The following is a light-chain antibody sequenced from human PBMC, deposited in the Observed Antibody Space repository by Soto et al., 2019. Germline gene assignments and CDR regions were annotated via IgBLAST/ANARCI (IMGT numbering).Light chain of an antibody. Sequence: DIQMTQSPSSLSASVGDRVTITCRASQSISNYLNWYQQKPGKAPKLLIYAASSLQSGVPSRFSGSGSGTDFTLTIRSLQPEDFATYYCQQTYSTPPCTFGQGTKLEIK. CDR3: QQTYSTPPCT. J-gene: IGKJ2*02. CDR2: AAS. V-gene: IGKV1-39*01. CDR1: QSISNY.